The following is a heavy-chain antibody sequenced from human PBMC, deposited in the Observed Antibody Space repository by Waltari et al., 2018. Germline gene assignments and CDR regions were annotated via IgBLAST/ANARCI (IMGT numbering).Heavy chain of an antibody. CDR2: IKEDGTEK. Sequence: EVQLVESGGGLVQPGGSLRLSCAASGFPFSSDSMTWVRQAPGKGLEWVANIKEDGTEKKYVDSVKGRFTISRDNAKNSLYLEMNSLRVEDTAVYYCARGRYVPGPWGQGTLVTVSS. CDR3: ARGRYVPGP. J-gene: IGHJ5*02. CDR1: GFPFSSDS. V-gene: IGHV3-7*03. D-gene: IGHD3-10*02.